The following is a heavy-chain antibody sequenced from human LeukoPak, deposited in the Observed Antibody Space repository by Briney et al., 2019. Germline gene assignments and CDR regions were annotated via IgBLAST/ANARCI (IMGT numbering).Heavy chain of an antibody. Sequence: SVKVSCKASGGTFSSYAISWVRQAPGQGLEWMGRIIPILGIANYAQKFQGRVTITADKSTSTAYMELSSLRSEDTAVYYCAREWGRYHYGMDVWSQGTTVTVSS. D-gene: IGHD3-9*01. V-gene: IGHV1-69*04. CDR3: AREWGRYHYGMDV. CDR2: IIPILGIA. J-gene: IGHJ6*02. CDR1: GGTFSSYA.